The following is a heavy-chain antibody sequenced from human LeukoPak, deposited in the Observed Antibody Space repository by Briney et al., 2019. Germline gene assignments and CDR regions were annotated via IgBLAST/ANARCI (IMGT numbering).Heavy chain of an antibody. V-gene: IGHV1-24*01. CDR3: ATGFGIVGATVDY. CDR1: GYTLTELS. J-gene: IGHJ4*02. CDR2: FDPEDGET. Sequence: VASVKVSCTVSGYTLTELSMHWVRQAPGKGLEWMGGFDPEDGETIYAQKFQGRVTMTEDTSTDTAYMELSSLRSEDTAVYYCATGFGIVGATVDYWGQGTLVTVSS. D-gene: IGHD1-26*01.